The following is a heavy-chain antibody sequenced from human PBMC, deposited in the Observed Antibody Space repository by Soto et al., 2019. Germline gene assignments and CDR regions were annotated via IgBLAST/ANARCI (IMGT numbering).Heavy chain of an antibody. Sequence: SETLSLTCAVYGGSFSGYYWSWIRQPPGKGLEWIGEINHSGSTNYNPSPKSRATISVDTSKNQFSLKLSSVTAADTAVYYCARGGYSYGIYYYYMDVWGKGTTVTVSS. CDR2: INHSGST. D-gene: IGHD5-18*01. J-gene: IGHJ6*03. V-gene: IGHV4-34*01. CDR3: ARGGYSYGIYYYYMDV. CDR1: GGSFSGYY.